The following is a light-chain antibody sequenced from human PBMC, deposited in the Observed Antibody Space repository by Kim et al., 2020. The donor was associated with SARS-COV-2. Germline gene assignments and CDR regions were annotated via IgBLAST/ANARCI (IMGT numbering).Light chain of an antibody. CDR1: QSISSN. CDR3: QQYNNWPPAYT. Sequence: SPGERVTLSCSASQSISSNLAWYQQKPGQAPRLLIYGTSTRATGIPARFSGSGSGTEFTLTISSLQSEDFAVYYCQQYNNWPPAYTFGQGTKLEI. J-gene: IGKJ2*01. V-gene: IGKV3-15*01. CDR2: GTS.